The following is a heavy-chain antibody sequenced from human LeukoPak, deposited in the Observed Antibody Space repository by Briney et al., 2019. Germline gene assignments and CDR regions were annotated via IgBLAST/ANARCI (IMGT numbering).Heavy chain of an antibody. D-gene: IGHD6-6*01. CDR2: IYHGGST. CDR1: GGSISSSNW. CDR3: ARASIEQLVRYYFDY. V-gene: IGHV4-4*02. Sequence: SGTLSLTCAVSGGSISSSNWWSWVRQPPGKGLEWIGEIYHGGSTNYNPSLKSRVTISVDTSKNQFSLKLSSVTAADTAVYYCARASIEQLVRYYFDYWGQGTLVTVSS. J-gene: IGHJ4*02.